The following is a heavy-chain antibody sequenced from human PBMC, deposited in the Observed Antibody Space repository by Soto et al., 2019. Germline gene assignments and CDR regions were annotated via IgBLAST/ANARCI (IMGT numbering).Heavy chain of an antibody. J-gene: IGHJ2*01. D-gene: IGHD6-19*01. CDR3: ARDFESGWYDWYFDL. CDR1: GFTFSSYW. Sequence: EVQLVESGGGLVQPGGSLRLSCAASGFTFSSYWMNWVRQAPGKGLEWVANIKQDGSENYYVDSVKGRFTISRDNAKNSLCRQRTSPRAEDTVVYFCARDFESGWYDWYFDLWGRGTMVTVSS. V-gene: IGHV3-7*04. CDR2: IKQDGSEN.